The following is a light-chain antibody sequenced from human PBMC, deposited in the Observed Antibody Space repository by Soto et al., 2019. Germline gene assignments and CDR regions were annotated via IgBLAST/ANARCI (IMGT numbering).Light chain of an antibody. Sequence: SVLTQPPSASGSPGQSVTISCTGTSRDVGTYNYVAWYQQHPGKAPKLMIYEVNKRPSGVPDRFSGSKAGNTASLTVFGLQAEDEADYYCSSYAGSDVFVFGTGTKVTVL. CDR1: SRDVGTYNY. CDR3: SSYAGSDVFV. CDR2: EVN. V-gene: IGLV2-8*01. J-gene: IGLJ1*01.